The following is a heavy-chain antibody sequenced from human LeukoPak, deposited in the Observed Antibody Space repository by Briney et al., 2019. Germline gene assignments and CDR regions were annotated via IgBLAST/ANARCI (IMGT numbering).Heavy chain of an antibody. D-gene: IGHD5-12*01. J-gene: IGHJ5*02. CDR3: VGGWEPYDYWFDP. V-gene: IGHV1-8*01. CDR2: MNPNTGNT. Sequence: ASVKVSCKASGYSFTDYDINWVRQATGQGLEWMEWMNPNTGNTDYAQKFQGRVTMTRDTSISTAYMELNGLRSDDTAIYYCVGGWEPYDYWFDPWGQGTLVTVSS. CDR1: GYSFTDYD.